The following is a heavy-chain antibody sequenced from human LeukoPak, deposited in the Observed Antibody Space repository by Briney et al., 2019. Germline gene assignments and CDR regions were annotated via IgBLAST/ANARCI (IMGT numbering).Heavy chain of an antibody. J-gene: IGHJ4*02. Sequence: RPGGSLRLSCAASGFTFSSYGMHWVRQAPGKGLEWVAVISYDGSNKYYADSVKGRFTIYRDNSKNTLYLQMNSLRAEDTAVYYCAKDYCSSTSCYVFDYWGQGTLVTVSS. CDR2: ISYDGSNK. D-gene: IGHD2-2*01. CDR1: GFTFSSYG. V-gene: IGHV3-30*18. CDR3: AKDYCSSTSCYVFDY.